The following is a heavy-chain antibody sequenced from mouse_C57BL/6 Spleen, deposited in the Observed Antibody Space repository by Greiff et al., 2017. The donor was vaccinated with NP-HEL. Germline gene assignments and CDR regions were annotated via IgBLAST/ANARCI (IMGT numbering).Heavy chain of an antibody. D-gene: IGHD4-1*01. CDR2: IDPETGGT. CDR3: TTGTGAWFAG. Sequence: VQLQESGAELVRPGASVTLSCKASGYTFTDYEMHWVKQTPVHGLEWIGAIDPETGGTAYNQKFKGKAILTADKSSSTAYMELRSLTSEDSAVYDCTTGTGAWFAGWGQGTLVTVSA. CDR1: GYTFTDYE. J-gene: IGHJ3*01. V-gene: IGHV1-15*01.